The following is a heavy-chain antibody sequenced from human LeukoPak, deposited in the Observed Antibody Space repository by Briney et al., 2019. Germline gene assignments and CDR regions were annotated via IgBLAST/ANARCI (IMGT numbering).Heavy chain of an antibody. D-gene: IGHD5/OR15-5a*01. CDR3: ARGKSKRLDV. Sequence: SQSLSLTCAISGVSVSSNSVTWNCIRQSPSRDLEWPGRTYYGTKWYSDYAVSVKTRITPNPDTFKNLFSLQLNSVTREDTAVYYCARGKSKRLDVWGQGTTVTVSS. J-gene: IGHJ6*02. V-gene: IGHV6-1*01. CDR1: GVSVSSNSVT. CDR2: TYYGTKWYS.